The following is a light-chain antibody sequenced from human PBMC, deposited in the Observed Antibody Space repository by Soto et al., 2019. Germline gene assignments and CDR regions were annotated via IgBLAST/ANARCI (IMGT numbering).Light chain of an antibody. V-gene: IGKV3-20*01. CDR1: QSVSSNY. CDR3: QQYGTSPRT. J-gene: IGKJ1*01. Sequence: EIVLTQSPGTLSLSPGERATLFCRASQSVSSNYLAWYQQKPGQAPRLLIYGASSRATGIPARFSGSGSGTEFSLTITRLEPGDFAVYYCQQYGTSPRTFGLGTNVEVK. CDR2: GAS.